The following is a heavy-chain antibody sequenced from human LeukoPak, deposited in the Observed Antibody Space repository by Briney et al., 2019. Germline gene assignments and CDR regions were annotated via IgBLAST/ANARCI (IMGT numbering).Heavy chain of an antibody. J-gene: IGHJ4*02. Sequence: PGGSLRLSCAASGFTFSSYSMNWVRQAPGKGLEWVSSISSSSSYIYYADSVKGRFTISRDNAKNSLYLQMNSLRAEDTAVYYCARDSLAVADFDYWGQGTLVTVSS. CDR1: GFTFSSYS. CDR3: ARDSLAVADFDY. V-gene: IGHV3-21*01. CDR2: ISSSSSYI. D-gene: IGHD6-19*01.